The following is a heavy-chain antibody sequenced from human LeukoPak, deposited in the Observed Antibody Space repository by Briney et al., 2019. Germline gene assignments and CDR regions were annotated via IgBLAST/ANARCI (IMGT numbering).Heavy chain of an antibody. Sequence: GGSLRLSCSASGFTFSRSPMHWVRQAPGKGLEYVSAISSDGVSTYYGASVKGRFTISRDNSKNTLYLQMSSLRVEDTALYYCVKETAFYDHWGPGTLVTVSS. CDR3: VKETAFYDH. CDR1: GFTFSRSP. CDR2: ISSDGVST. V-gene: IGHV3-64D*06. J-gene: IGHJ4*02. D-gene: IGHD2/OR15-2a*01.